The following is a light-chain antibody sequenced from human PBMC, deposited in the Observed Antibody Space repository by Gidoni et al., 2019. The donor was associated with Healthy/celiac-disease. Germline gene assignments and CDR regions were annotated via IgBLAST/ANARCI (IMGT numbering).Light chain of an antibody. CDR2: GAS. J-gene: IGKJ1*01. V-gene: IGKV3-15*01. Sequence: EIVMTQSPATLSESPGERATLSCRASQSVSSNLAWYQQKPGQAPRLLIYGASTRATGIPARFSGSGSGTEFPLTISSLQSEDFAVYYCQQYNNWPRTFGQGTKVEIK. CDR1: QSVSSN. CDR3: QQYNNWPRT.